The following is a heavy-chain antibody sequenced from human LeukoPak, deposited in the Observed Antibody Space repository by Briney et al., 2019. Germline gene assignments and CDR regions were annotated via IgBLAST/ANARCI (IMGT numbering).Heavy chain of an antibody. J-gene: IGHJ6*03. D-gene: IGHD6-6*01. CDR3: ARSFRDSSSYYYYYMDV. CDR2: ISAYNGNT. CDR1: GYTFSSYG. Sequence: ASVKVSCKSSGYTFSSYGLNWVRQAPGQGLEWMGWISAYNGNTNYAQKLQGRVTMTTDTSTSTAYMELRSLRSDDTAVYYCARSFRDSSSYYYYYMDVWGKGTTVTVSS. V-gene: IGHV1-18*01.